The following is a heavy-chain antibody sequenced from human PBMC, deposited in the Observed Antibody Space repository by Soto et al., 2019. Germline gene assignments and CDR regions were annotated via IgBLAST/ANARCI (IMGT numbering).Heavy chain of an antibody. CDR3: ARGRAGYGVYYYYYGMDV. CDR1: GFTFSDHY. J-gene: IGHJ6*02. Sequence: GGSLRLSCADSGFTFSDHYMDWVRQAPGKGLEWVGRTRNKANSYTTEYAASVKGRFTISRDDSKNSLYLQMNSLKTEDTAVYYCARGRAGYGVYYYYYGMDVWGQGTTVTVSS. CDR2: TRNKANSYTT. D-gene: IGHD5-12*01. V-gene: IGHV3-72*01.